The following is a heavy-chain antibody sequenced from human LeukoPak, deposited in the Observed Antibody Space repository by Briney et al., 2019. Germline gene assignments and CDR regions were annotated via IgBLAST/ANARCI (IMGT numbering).Heavy chain of an antibody. CDR2: IKQDGSEK. Sequence: PGGSLRLSCGASGFNFSKYWMTWVRQAPGKGLEWVANIKQDGSEKYYVESVKGRFTISRDNAKNSLYLQMNSLRVEDTAVYYCAGGLEFWGQGTLVTVSS. J-gene: IGHJ4*02. CDR3: AGGLEF. V-gene: IGHV3-7*04. CDR1: GFNFSKYW.